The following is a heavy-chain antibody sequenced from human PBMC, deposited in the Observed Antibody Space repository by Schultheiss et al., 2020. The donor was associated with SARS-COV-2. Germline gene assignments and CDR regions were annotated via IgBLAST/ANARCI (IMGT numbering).Heavy chain of an antibody. CDR3: ASCGIVVVPAAPNAFDI. CDR2: IYSGGST. V-gene: IGHV3-66*02. Sequence: GGSLRLSCAASGFTVISNYMSWVRQAPGKGLEWVSVIYSGGSTYYADSVKGRFTISRDNSKNTLYLQMNSLRAEDTAVYYCASCGIVVVPAAPNAFDIWGQGTMVTVSS. J-gene: IGHJ3*02. CDR1: GFTVISNY. D-gene: IGHD2-2*01.